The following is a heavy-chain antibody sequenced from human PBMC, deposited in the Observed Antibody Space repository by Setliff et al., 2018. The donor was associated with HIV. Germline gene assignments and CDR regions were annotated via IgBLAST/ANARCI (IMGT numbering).Heavy chain of an antibody. D-gene: IGHD3-10*01. J-gene: IGHJ3*02. CDR2: IKQDGSEK. Sequence: GGSLRLSCAASGFTFSTYWMSWVRQAPGKGLEWVANIKQDGSEKYYVDSVKGRFTISRDNAKNSLYLQMNSLRAEDTAVYYCAKVSIWFGTGAFDIWGQGTMVTVSS. V-gene: IGHV3-7*01. CDR3: AKVSIWFGTGAFDI. CDR1: GFTFSTYW.